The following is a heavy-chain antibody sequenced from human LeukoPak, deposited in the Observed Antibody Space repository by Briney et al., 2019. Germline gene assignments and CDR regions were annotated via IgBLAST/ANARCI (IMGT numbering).Heavy chain of an antibody. D-gene: IGHD3-22*01. CDR2: ISYDGSNK. J-gene: IGHJ4*02. CDR3: ARDLTYYYDSSGYYSLGVFDY. CDR1: GFTFSSYA. Sequence: GGSLRLSCAASGFTFSSYAMHWVRQAPGKGLEWVAAISYDGSNKYYADSVKGRFTISRDNSKNTLYLQMNSLRAEDTAVYYCARDLTYYYDSSGYYSLGVFDYWGQGTLVTVSS. V-gene: IGHV3-30-3*01.